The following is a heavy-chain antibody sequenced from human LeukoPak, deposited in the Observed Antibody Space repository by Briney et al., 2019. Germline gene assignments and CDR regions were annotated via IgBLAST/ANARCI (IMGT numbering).Heavy chain of an antibody. D-gene: IGHD2-21*02. Sequence: GGSLRLSCLGSGFNFNDAWMNWVRQAPGKGLEWVGRVKSGGTTDDTAHMKGRFTISRDDSKRTVYLQMNSLKTEDTAMYFCTARVVTTNEFWGQGTLVTVSS. CDR2: VKSGGTT. CDR3: TARVVTTNEF. J-gene: IGHJ4*02. V-gene: IGHV3-15*01. CDR1: GFNFNDAW.